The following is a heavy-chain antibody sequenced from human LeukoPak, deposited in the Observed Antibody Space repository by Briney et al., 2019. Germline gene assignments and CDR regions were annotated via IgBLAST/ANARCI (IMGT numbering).Heavy chain of an antibody. D-gene: IGHD2-2*01. CDR2: INHSGST. CDR1: GGSFSGYY. V-gene: IGHV4-34*01. J-gene: IGHJ5*02. CDR3: ARGLGYCSSTSCSSRFDP. Sequence: SETLSLTCAVYGGSFSGYYWSWIRQPPGKGPEWIGEINHSGSTNYNPSLKSRVTISVDTSKNQFSLKLSSVTAADTAVYYCARGLGYCSSTSCSSRFDPWGQGTLVTVSS.